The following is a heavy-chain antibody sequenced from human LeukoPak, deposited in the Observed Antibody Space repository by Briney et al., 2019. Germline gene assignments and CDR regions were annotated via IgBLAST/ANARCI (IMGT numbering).Heavy chain of an antibody. CDR2: IYYSGST. Sequence: SETLSLTCTVSGGSISSSSYYWGWIRQPPGKGLEWIGSIYYSGSTYYNPSLKSRVTISVDTSKNQFSLKLSSVTAADTAVYYCARDFPAGLAKYYFDYWGQGTLVTVSS. CDR3: ARDFPAGLAKYYFDY. D-gene: IGHD6-19*01. CDR1: GGSISSSSYY. V-gene: IGHV4-39*07. J-gene: IGHJ4*02.